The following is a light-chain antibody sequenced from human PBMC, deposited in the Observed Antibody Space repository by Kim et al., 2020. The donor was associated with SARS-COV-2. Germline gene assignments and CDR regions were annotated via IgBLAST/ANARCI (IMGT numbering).Light chain of an antibody. CDR2: EVI. Sequence: SPGQSITISCTGTSSDIGNYNLVSWYQQHPGKAPELVIYEVIKRPSGVSNRFSGSKSGNTASLTISGLQAEDEADYYCCSYAGTWVFGGGTQLTVL. J-gene: IGLJ3*02. CDR1: SSDIGNYNL. V-gene: IGLV2-23*02. CDR3: CSYAGTWV.